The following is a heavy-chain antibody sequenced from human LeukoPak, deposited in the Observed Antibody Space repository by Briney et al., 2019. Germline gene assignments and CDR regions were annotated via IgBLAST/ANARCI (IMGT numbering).Heavy chain of an antibody. CDR2: FDPEDGET. D-gene: IGHD3-10*01. CDR1: GYTLTELS. CDR3: ATATYYYGSGSYTYYYYYYMDV. J-gene: IGHJ6*03. V-gene: IGHV1-24*01. Sequence: ALVKVSCKVSGYTLTELSMHWVRQAPGKGLEWMGGFDPEDGETIYAQKFQGRVTMTEDTSTDTAYMELSSLRSEDTAVYYCATATYYYGSGSYTYYYYYYMDVWGKGTTVTVSS.